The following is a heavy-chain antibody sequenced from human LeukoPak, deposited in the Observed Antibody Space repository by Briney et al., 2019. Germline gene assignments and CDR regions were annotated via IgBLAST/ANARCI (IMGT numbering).Heavy chain of an antibody. J-gene: IGHJ3*02. CDR2: MNPNSGNT. D-gene: IGHD4-17*01. Sequence: RASVKVSCKASGYTFTSYDINWVRQATGQGLEWMRWMNPNSGNTGYAQKFQGRVTMTRNTSISTAYMELSSLRSEDTAVYYCARGGDYVDDAFDIWGQGTMVTVSS. CDR1: GYTFTSYD. CDR3: ARGGDYVDDAFDI. V-gene: IGHV1-8*01.